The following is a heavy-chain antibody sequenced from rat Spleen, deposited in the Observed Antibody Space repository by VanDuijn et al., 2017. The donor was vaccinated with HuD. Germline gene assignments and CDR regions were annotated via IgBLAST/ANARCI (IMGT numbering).Heavy chain of an antibody. V-gene: IGHV5-25*01. Sequence: EVQLVESGGGLVQPGRSMKLSCAASGLSFSNYDMAWVRQAPTKGLEWVATITSGGSNTYYPDSVKGRFTISRDNAKNTLYLQMDSLRSEDTATYYCAKETGYNSYFDYWGQGVMVTVSS. D-gene: IGHD1-4*01. CDR1: GLSFSNYD. J-gene: IGHJ2*01. CDR3: AKETGYNSYFDY. CDR2: ITSGGSNT.